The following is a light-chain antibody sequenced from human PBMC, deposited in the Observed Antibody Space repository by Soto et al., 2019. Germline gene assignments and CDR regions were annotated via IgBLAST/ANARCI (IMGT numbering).Light chain of an antibody. V-gene: IGKV1-39*01. J-gene: IGKJ1*01. CDR1: QSISSY. CDR3: QQSYSTFWT. Sequence: IQMTQSPSSLSASVGDRVTITCRASQSISSYLNWYQQKPGKAPKLLIYAASSLQSGVPSRFSGSGSGTDFTLTISSLQPEDFATYYCQQSYSTFWTFGQGTKVVIK. CDR2: AAS.